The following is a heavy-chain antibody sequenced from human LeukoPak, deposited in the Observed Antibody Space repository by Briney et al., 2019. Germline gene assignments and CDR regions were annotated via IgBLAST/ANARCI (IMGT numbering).Heavy chain of an antibody. CDR3: ARARRGGGDFTFDY. CDR2: IGTAGDT. D-gene: IGHD2-21*02. V-gene: IGHV3-13*04. Sequence: GGSLSLSCAASGFTFSSYDMHWVRQATGKGLEWVSAIGTAGDTYYPGSVKGRFTISRENAKNSLYLQMNSLRAGDTAVYYCARARRGGGDFTFDYWGQGTLVTVSS. J-gene: IGHJ4*02. CDR1: GFTFSSYD.